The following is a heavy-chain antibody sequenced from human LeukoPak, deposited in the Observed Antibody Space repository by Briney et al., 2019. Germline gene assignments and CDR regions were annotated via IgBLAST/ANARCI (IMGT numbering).Heavy chain of an antibody. CDR3: AREGEWEQQRLDV. D-gene: IGHD1-26*01. J-gene: IGHJ6*04. CDR1: GFTFSDYY. V-gene: IGHV3-11*01. CDR2: ISSGGSTM. Sequence: GGSLRLSCAASGFTFSDYYMSWIRQAPGKGLEWVSYISSGGSTMFYADSVKGRFIISRDNAKNSLYLQMNSLRVEDMAVYYCAREGEWEQQRLDVWGKGTTVTVSS.